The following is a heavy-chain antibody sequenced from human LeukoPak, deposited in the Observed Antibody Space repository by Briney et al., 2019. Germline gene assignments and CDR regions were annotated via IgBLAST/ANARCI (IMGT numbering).Heavy chain of an antibody. D-gene: IGHD3-10*01. CDR2: INPNSGGI. Sequence: ASVKVSCKASGYTFTGYYMHWVRQAPGQGLEWMGWINPNSGGINYAQKFQGWVTMTRDTSISTAYMELSRLRSDDTAVYYCARDYYGSGSYYRWFDPWGQGTLVTVSS. CDR1: GYTFTGYY. V-gene: IGHV1-2*04. CDR3: ARDYYGSGSYYRWFDP. J-gene: IGHJ5*02.